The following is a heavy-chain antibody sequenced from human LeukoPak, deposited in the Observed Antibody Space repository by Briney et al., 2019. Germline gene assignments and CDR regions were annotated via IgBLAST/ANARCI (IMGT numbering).Heavy chain of an antibody. Sequence: ASVKVSCKASGYTFTSYDINWVRQATGQGLEWMGWMNPNSGNTGYAQKFQGRVTMTRNTSISTAYMELSSLRSEDTAVYYCARGNERTFGGAANYYYYMDVWGKGTTVTVSS. D-gene: IGHD3-3*01. CDR1: GYTFTSYD. CDR2: MNPNSGNT. J-gene: IGHJ6*03. CDR3: ARGNERTFGGAANYYYYMDV. V-gene: IGHV1-8*01.